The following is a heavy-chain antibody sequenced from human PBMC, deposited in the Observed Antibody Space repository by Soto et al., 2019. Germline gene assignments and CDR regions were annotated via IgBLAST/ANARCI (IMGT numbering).Heavy chain of an antibody. CDR3: ARGFRKTITIFGVDKYYFDY. V-gene: IGHV1-8*01. D-gene: IGHD3-3*01. CDR2: MNPNSGNT. J-gene: IGHJ4*02. Sequence: ASVKVSCKASGYTFTSYDINWVRQATGQGLEWMGWMNPNSGNTGYAQKFQGRVTMTRNTSISTAYMELSSLRSEDTAVYYCARGFRKTITIFGVDKYYFDYWGQGTLVTVSS. CDR1: GYTFTSYD.